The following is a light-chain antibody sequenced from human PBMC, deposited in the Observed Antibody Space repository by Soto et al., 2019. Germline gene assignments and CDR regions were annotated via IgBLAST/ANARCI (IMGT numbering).Light chain of an antibody. CDR2: GAS. CDR3: QQYRSSPWT. Sequence: EIVLTHSPGTLSLSPWEIATLSCRASQSVSSSYLAWYQQKPGQAPRLLIYGASSRATGIPDRFSGSGSGTDFTLTISRLESEDFAVYYRQQYRSSPWTFGQGTKVDIK. CDR1: QSVSSSY. V-gene: IGKV3-20*01. J-gene: IGKJ1*01.